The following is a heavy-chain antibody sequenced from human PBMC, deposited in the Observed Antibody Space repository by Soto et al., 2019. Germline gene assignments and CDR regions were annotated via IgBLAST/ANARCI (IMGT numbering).Heavy chain of an antibody. V-gene: IGHV1-69*01. D-gene: IGHD3-22*01. CDR1: GGTFSSYA. Sequence: QVQLVQAGAEVKKPGSSVKVSCKASGGTFSSYAISWVRQAPGRGLEWMGGIIPIFGTANYAQKFQGRVTITADESTSTAYMELSSLRSEDTAVYYCARDRRDSSGYYFFDYWGQGTLVTVSS. CDR2: IIPIFGTA. J-gene: IGHJ4*02. CDR3: ARDRRDSSGYYFFDY.